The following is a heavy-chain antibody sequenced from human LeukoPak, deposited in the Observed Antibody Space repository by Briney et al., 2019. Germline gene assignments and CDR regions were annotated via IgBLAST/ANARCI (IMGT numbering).Heavy chain of an antibody. CDR1: GFTFSSYS. D-gene: IGHD3-10*01. V-gene: IGHV3-21*04. Sequence: GGSLRLSCAASGFTFSSYSMNWVRQAPGKGLEWVSSISSSSSYIYYADSVKGRFTISRDNAKNSLYLQMNSLRAEDTAVYYCASPTYGSGSYNYWGQGTLVTVSS. CDR3: ASPTYGSGSYNY. J-gene: IGHJ4*02. CDR2: ISSSSSYI.